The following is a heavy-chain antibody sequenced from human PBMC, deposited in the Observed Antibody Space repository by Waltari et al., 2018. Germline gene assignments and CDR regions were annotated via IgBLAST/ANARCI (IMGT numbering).Heavy chain of an antibody. CDR3: ASSWYSGYDGDAFDI. CDR1: GFTFSSYS. Sequence: EVQLLESGGGLVQPGGSLRLSCAASGFTFSSYSMNWVRQAPGKGLEWVSYISSSSSTIYYADSVKGRFTISRDNAKNSLYLQMNSLRAEDTAVYYCASSWYSGYDGDAFDIWGQGTMVTVSS. D-gene: IGHD5-12*01. J-gene: IGHJ3*02. CDR2: ISSSSSTI. V-gene: IGHV3-48*01.